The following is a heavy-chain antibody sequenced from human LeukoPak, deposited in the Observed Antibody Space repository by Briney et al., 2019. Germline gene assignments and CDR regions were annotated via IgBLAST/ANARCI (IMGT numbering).Heavy chain of an antibody. J-gene: IGHJ5*02. D-gene: IGHD3-3*01. CDR3: ARPYYDFWSGYSWNWFDP. CDR2: IYPGDSDT. CDR1: GYSFTSYW. V-gene: IGHV5-51*01. Sequence: PGESLKISCKGSGYSFTSYWIGWVRQMPGKGLEWMGIIYPGDSDTRYSPSFQGQVTISADKSISIAYLQWSSLKASDTAMYYCARPYYDFWSGYSWNWFDPWGQGTLVTASS.